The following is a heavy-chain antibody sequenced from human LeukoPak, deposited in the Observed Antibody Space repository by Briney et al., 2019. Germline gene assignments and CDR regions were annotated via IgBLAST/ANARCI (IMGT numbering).Heavy chain of an antibody. CDR1: GYRFTSYW. CDR3: ARRGGIESAAGDY. V-gene: IGHV5-51*01. Sequence: GESLKISCKGSGYRFTSYWNGWVRPMPGKGLEWMWIIYPGDSDTRYSPSFQGQVTISADKSISTAYLQRSSLKASDTAMYYCARRGGIESAAGDYWGQGTLVTVSS. D-gene: IGHD6-13*01. J-gene: IGHJ4*02. CDR2: IYPGDSDT.